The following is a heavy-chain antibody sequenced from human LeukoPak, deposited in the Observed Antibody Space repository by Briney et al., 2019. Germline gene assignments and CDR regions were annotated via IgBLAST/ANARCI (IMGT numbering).Heavy chain of an antibody. D-gene: IGHD3-10*01. Sequence: ASVKVSCKASGYTFTGYYMHWVRQAPGQGLEWMGWISAYNGNTNYAQKLQGRVTMTTDTSTSTAYMELRSLRSDDTAAYYCARDYGSGDAFDIWGQGTMVTVSS. CDR2: ISAYNGNT. CDR3: ARDYGSGDAFDI. V-gene: IGHV1-18*04. CDR1: GYTFTGYY. J-gene: IGHJ3*02.